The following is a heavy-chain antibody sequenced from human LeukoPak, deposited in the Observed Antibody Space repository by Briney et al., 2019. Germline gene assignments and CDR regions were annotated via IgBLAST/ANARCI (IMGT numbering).Heavy chain of an antibody. Sequence: GGSLRLSCAASGFTFSSYAMHWVRQAPGKGLEWVAVISYDGSNKYYADSVKGRFTISRDSSKNTLYLQMNSLRAEDTAVYYCARSFRSGWHYFDYWGQGTLVTVSS. D-gene: IGHD6-19*01. CDR3: ARSFRSGWHYFDY. J-gene: IGHJ4*02. CDR1: GFTFSSYA. CDR2: ISYDGSNK. V-gene: IGHV3-30-3*01.